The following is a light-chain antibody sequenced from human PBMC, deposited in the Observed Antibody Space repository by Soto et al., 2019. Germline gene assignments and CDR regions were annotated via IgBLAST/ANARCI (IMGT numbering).Light chain of an antibody. V-gene: IGKV1-39*01. CDR2: AAS. Sequence: DIQMTQSPSSLSTSVGDRVTITCRASQSIYTYLSWYQQKPGKAPKLLIYAASNLQSGVPSRFSGSGSGTDFTLAISSLQPEDFATYYCQQSDSIPITFGQGTRLEIK. CDR1: QSIYTY. CDR3: QQSDSIPIT. J-gene: IGKJ5*01.